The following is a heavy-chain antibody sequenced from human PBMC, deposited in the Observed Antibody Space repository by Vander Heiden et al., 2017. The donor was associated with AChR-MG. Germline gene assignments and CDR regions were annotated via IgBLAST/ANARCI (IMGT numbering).Heavy chain of an antibody. CDR1: GFTFSSYE. V-gene: IGHV3-48*03. D-gene: IGHD3-10*01. CDR2: ISRSGSTI. Sequence: EVQLVESGGGLVQPGGSLRLSCAAPGFTFSSYEMDWVRQAPGKRLEWVSYISRSGSTIYYADSVKGRFTISIDNPKNSLYLQIHSLRAEDTAVYYCAIHYGSGSYWVQGTLVTVSS. CDR3: AIHYGSGSY. J-gene: IGHJ4*02.